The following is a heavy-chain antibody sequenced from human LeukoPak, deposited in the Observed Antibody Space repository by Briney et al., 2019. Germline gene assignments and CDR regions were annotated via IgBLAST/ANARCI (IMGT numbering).Heavy chain of an antibody. Sequence: PGGSLRLSCAASGFTFSSYAMSWVRQAPGKGLEWVSAISGSGGSTYYADSVKGRFTISRDNSKNTLYLQMNSLRAEDTAVYYCARALAARQEFDYWGQGTLVTVSS. J-gene: IGHJ4*02. V-gene: IGHV3-23*01. CDR1: GFTFSSYA. CDR2: ISGSGGST. D-gene: IGHD6-6*01. CDR3: ARALAARQEFDY.